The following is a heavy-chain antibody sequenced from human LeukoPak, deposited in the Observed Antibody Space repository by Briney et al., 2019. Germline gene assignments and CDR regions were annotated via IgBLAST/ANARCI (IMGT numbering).Heavy chain of an antibody. V-gene: IGHV3-48*01. D-gene: IGHD5-18*01. CDR3: ARESGHSYPDY. J-gene: IGHJ4*02. CDR2: ISSSSSTI. CDR1: GFTFSSYS. Sequence: GGSLRLSCAASGFTFSSYSMNWVRQAPGKGLEWVSCISSSSSTIYYADSVKDRFTISRDNAKNSLYLQMNSLRAEDTAVYYCARESGHSYPDYWGQGTLVTVSS.